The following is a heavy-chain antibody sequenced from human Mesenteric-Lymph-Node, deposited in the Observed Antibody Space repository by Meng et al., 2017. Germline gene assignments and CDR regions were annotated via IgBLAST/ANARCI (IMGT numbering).Heavy chain of an antibody. V-gene: IGHV3-23*01. CDR3: AKDDDSGYDRILVRFEY. Sequence: GESLKISCAASGFTFSSYAMSWVRQAPGKGLEWVSAISGSGGSTYYADSVKGRFTISRDNSKNTLYLQMNSLRAEDTAVYYCAKDDDSGYDRILVRFEYWGQGTLVTVSS. CDR1: GFTFSSYA. J-gene: IGHJ4*02. CDR2: ISGSGGST. D-gene: IGHD5-12*01.